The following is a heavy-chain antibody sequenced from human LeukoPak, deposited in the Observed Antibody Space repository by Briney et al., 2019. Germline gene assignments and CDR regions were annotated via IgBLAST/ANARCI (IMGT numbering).Heavy chain of an antibody. J-gene: IGHJ4*02. CDR3: ARRAPYSYEWSTLDY. CDR1: GGSISSYY. D-gene: IGHD5-18*01. V-gene: IGHV4-59*08. Sequence: PSETLSLTCTVSGGSISSYYWSWIRQPPGKGLEWLGYIYYSGRNNYNPSLKSRVTISVDTSKNQFSLKLSSVTAADTAVYYCARRAPYSYEWSTLDYWGQGTLVTVSS. CDR2: IYYSGRN.